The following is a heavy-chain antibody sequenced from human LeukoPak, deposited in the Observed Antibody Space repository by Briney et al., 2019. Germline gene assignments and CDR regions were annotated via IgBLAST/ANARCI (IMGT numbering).Heavy chain of an antibody. V-gene: IGHV3-23*01. J-gene: IGHJ5*02. CDR1: GFTFNNYA. CDR3: XXXXXXXXSSYGGXRWFDR. Sequence: PGGSLRLSCAAAGFTFNNYAMTWVRQAPGKGLEWVSAIGAIGGNTYYADSVKGWLTISRDNSKNTMYLQMDSLTAKDPAVYYXXXXXXXXXSSYGGXRWFDRWGQGTLVTVSS. CDR2: IGAIGGNT. D-gene: IGHD4-17*01.